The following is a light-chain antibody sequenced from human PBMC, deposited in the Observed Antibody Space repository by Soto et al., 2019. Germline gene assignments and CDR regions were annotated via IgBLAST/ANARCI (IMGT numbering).Light chain of an antibody. Sequence: DIVMTQSPLSLPVTPGEPASIACRSSQSLLHGDGYSYLNWYLQKPGQSPQLLIYLGSNRASGVPDRFSGSGSGTDFTLKITRVEPEDVGFYYCMQARQTPRTFGQGTKVEIK. CDR2: LGS. V-gene: IGKV2-28*01. J-gene: IGKJ1*01. CDR1: QSLLHGDGYSY. CDR3: MQARQTPRT.